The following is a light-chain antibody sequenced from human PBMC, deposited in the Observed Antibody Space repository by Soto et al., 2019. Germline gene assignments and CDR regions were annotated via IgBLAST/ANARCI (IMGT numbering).Light chain of an antibody. Sequence: EIVLTQSPATLSVSPGERATLSCRPSQIFIGNLAWYQQKPGQSPRLLIFDASTRATNIPARFSGSGSGTEFTLTISNLQSEDFATYYCLQHKSYPRTFGQGTKVEIK. CDR3: LQHKSYPRT. CDR2: DAS. J-gene: IGKJ1*01. V-gene: IGKV3-15*01. CDR1: QIFIGN.